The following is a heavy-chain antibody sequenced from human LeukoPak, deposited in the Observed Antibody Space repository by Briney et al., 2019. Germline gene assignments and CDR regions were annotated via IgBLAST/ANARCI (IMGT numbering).Heavy chain of an antibody. CDR2: ISGDGSST. J-gene: IGHJ4*02. Sequence: PGGSLRLSCAASGFTFDDYAIHWVRQAPAKGLEWVSLISGDGSSTYYADSVKGRFTISRDNSKNSLYLQMNSLRTEDTALYYCAKDMGYTSGWYPFDYWGQGTLVTVSS. V-gene: IGHV3-43*02. CDR1: GFTFDDYA. D-gene: IGHD6-19*01. CDR3: AKDMGYTSGWYPFDY.